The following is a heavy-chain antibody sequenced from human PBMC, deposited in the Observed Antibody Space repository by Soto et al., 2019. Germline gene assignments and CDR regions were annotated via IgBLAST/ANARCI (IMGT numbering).Heavy chain of an antibody. Sequence: ASVKVSCKASGYTFTSYGISWVRQAPGQGLEWMGWISAYNGNTNYAQKLQGRVTMTTDTSTSTAYMELRSLRSDDTAVYYCAKHHLNDYGDKYYFDDWGQGTLVTVSS. CDR1: GYTFTSYG. V-gene: IGHV1-18*01. CDR2: ISAYNGNT. CDR3: AKHHLNDYGDKYYFDD. D-gene: IGHD4-17*01. J-gene: IGHJ4*02.